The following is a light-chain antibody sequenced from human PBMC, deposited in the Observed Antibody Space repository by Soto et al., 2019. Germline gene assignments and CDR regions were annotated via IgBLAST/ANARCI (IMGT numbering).Light chain of an antibody. CDR3: QHYNSYSEA. CDR1: QTISSS. J-gene: IGKJ1*01. V-gene: IGKV1-5*03. Sequence: DIQMTQSPSMLSASVGDRVTLTFRASQTISSSLAWYQQKPGKAPKLLIYKASSLESGVPSRFRGSGSGTEFTLTISSLQPDDFATYYCQHYNSYSEAFGQGTKVDIK. CDR2: KAS.